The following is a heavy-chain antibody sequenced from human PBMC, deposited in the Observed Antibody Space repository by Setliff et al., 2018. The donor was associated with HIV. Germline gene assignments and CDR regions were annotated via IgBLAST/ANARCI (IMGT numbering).Heavy chain of an antibody. CDR1: GFTFSDYY. Sequence: GGSLRLSCAAPGFTFSDYYMSWVRQAPGKGLEWVSYISSSGSTIYYADSVKGRFTISRDNAKNSLYLQMNSLRAEDTAVYYCARDTTYYYGSGGHHWGQGTLVTVSS. CDR3: ARDTTYYYGSGGHH. V-gene: IGHV3-11*04. D-gene: IGHD3-10*01. J-gene: IGHJ4*02. CDR2: ISSSGSTI.